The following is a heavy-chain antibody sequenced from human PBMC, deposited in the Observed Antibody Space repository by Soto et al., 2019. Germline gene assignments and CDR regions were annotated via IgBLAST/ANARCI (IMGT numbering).Heavy chain of an antibody. CDR1: GGTFSSYA. CDR3: ASSDERGSRCGRRRAYYNYGIDV. CDR2: IIPIFGTA. V-gene: IGHV1-69*01. J-gene: IGHJ6*02. Sequence: QVQLVQSGAEVKKPGSSVKVSCKASGGTFSSYAISWVRQAPGQGLEWMGWIIPIFGTATYAQKFQGRVTITADDSTSTAYLELSSLRSEDTGVYYCASSDERGSRCGRRRAYYNYGIDVWGQGTTGPGSS. D-gene: IGHD6-13*01.